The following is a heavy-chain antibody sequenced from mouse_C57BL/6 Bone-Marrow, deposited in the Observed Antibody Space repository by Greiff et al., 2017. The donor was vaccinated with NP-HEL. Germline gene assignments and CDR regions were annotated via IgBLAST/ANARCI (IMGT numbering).Heavy chain of an antibody. CDR1: GFTFSDYY. Sequence: EVQLVESGGGLVQPGGSLKLSCAASGFTFSDYYMYWVRQTPEKRLEWVAYISNGGGSTYYPDTVKGRFTISRDHAKNTLYLQMSRLKSEDTAMYYCARHPPPIYYGNYTAFYYAMDYWGQGTSVTVSS. J-gene: IGHJ4*01. D-gene: IGHD2-1*01. CDR2: ISNGGGST. CDR3: ARHPPPIYYGNYTAFYYAMDY. V-gene: IGHV5-12*01.